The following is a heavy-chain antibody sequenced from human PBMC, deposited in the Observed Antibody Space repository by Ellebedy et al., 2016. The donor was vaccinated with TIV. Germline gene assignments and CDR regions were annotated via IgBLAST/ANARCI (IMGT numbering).Heavy chain of an antibody. D-gene: IGHD1/OR15-1a*01. J-gene: IGHJ5*01. CDR3: ARGSDWSKVGDS. CDR1: GESFNAYY. V-gene: IGHV4-34*01. Sequence: MPSETLSLTCAFSGESFNAYYWTWIRQPPGRGLEWIGEFNLHEGTNYNPSLKSRVSISVDMSKNQFSLNLISATAADTAVYYCARGSDWSKVGDSWGQGTLVTVSS. CDR2: FNLHEGT.